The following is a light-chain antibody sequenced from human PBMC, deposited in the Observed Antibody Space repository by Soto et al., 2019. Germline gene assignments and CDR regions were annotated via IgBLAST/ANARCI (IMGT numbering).Light chain of an antibody. Sequence: EIGLTQSPGTLSLSPGERATLSCRASQSLSSDFLAWYQQKPGQAPRLLIYGGSSRATGFPDRFTGGGSGTDFTLTISRLEPEDFAVYYCQQYGSTPWTFGQGTKVDI. CDR1: QSLSSDF. CDR2: GGS. J-gene: IGKJ1*01. CDR3: QQYGSTPWT. V-gene: IGKV3-20*01.